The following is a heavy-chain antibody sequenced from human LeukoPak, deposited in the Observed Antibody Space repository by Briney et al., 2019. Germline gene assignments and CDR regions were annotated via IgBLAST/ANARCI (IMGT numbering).Heavy chain of an antibody. CDR1: GFTFSSYE. D-gene: IGHD4-17*01. V-gene: IGHV3-48*03. Sequence: GGSLRLSRAASGFTFSSYEMNWVRQAPGKGLEWVSYISSSGSTIYYADPVKGRFTNSRDNSKKTLYLKMNSLRAEDTAVYYCAKVMTTVTTIDYWGQGTLVTVSS. CDR2: ISSSGSTI. J-gene: IGHJ4*02. CDR3: AKVMTTVTTIDY.